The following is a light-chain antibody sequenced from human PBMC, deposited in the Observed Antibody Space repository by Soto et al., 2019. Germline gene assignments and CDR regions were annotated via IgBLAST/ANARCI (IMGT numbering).Light chain of an antibody. CDR1: QSVLYSSNNKNY. J-gene: IGKJ4*01. CDR3: QQYYSLGLT. Sequence: DIVMTQSPDSLAVSLGGRATINCKSSQSVLYSSNNKNYLAWYQQRPGQPPKLLIYWASTRESGVPDRFSGSGSGTDFTLTISSLQAEDVAVYYCQQYYSLGLTFGGGTKVDI. CDR2: WAS. V-gene: IGKV4-1*01.